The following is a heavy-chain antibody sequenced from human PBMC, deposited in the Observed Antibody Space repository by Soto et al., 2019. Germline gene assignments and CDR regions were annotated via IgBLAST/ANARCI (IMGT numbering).Heavy chain of an antibody. V-gene: IGHV1-18*01. CDR3: ARDGVAAPTGTSGY. Sequence: DSVKVSCKASGYTFTSYAISWVRQAPGQGLEWMGWINVYNGNTKYAQKFQGRVTMTTDTSTSTVYMELRSLTSDDTAVYYCARDGVAAPTGTSGYCGHGTLVTVYS. CDR1: GYTFTSYA. J-gene: IGHJ4*01. D-gene: IGHD1-7*01. CDR2: INVYNGNT.